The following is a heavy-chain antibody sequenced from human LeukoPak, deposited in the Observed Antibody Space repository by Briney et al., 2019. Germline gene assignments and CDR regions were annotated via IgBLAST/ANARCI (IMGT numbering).Heavy chain of an antibody. D-gene: IGHD1-14*01. Sequence: GASVKVSCKASGYTFTSHYMHWVRQAPGQGLEWMGWISANNGNTNYAQKLQGRVTITTDTSTSTAYMELRSLTSDDTAVYYCTRDLGIIWGQGTMVTVSS. CDR3: TRDLGII. CDR2: ISANNGNT. J-gene: IGHJ3*02. V-gene: IGHV1-18*04. CDR1: GYTFTSHY.